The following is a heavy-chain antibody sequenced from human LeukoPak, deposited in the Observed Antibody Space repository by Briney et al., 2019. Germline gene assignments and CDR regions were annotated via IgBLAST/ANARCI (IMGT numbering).Heavy chain of an antibody. CDR2: ISGSGDNT. J-gene: IGHJ4*02. V-gene: IGHV3-23*01. D-gene: IGHD3-22*01. CDR1: GFTFSSYA. CDR3: AKGSYYDSSGSFYFDY. Sequence: GGFLRLSCAASGFTFSSYAMSWVRQAPGKGLEWVSGISGSGDNTYYADSVKGRFTISRDNSKNTLYVQVNSLGTEDTAAYYCAKGSYYDSSGSFYFDYWGQGTLVTVSS.